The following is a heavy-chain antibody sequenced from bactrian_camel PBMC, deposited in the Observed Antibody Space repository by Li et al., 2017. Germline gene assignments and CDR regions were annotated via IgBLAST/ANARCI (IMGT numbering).Heavy chain of an antibody. CDR2: NILSDGTA. V-gene: IGHV3S66*01. CDR1: GFSFADSH. Sequence: QLVESGGGSVQAGGSLRLSCTTSGFSFADSHFGWYRQAPGKECVMVSNILSDGTAAYADSVKGRFAVSKDNAKNTLFLQMNSLKPEGTAMYYCAAGHGGTCLLWAVSYWGQGTQVTVS. J-gene: IGHJ4*01. CDR3: AAGHGGTCLLWAVSY. D-gene: IGHD2*01.